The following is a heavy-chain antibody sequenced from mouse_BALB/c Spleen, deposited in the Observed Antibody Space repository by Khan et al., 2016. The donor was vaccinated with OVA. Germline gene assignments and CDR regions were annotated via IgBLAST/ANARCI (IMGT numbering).Heavy chain of an antibody. D-gene: IGHD2-1*01. CDR2: IYPGNSDI. CDR3: TRSGFGNYESWDY. V-gene: IGHV1-5*01. J-gene: IGHJ2*01. CDR1: GYTFTSYW. Sequence: VQLQQSGTVLARPGASVKMSCKASGYTFTSYWMHWVKQRPGQGLEWIGAIYPGNSDINYNQKFKGKAKLTAVTSTSTAYMELNSLTNEDSAVYDCTRSGFGNYESWDYWGQGTTLTVSS.